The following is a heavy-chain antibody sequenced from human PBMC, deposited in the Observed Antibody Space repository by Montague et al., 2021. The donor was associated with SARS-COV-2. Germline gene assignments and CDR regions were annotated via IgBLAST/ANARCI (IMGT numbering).Heavy chain of an antibody. CDR2: IKGDGSNK. J-gene: IGHJ3*01. CDR1: GFTFSTYW. V-gene: IGHV3-7*03. CDR3: ARDTTSFNSGIYYDAFDV. D-gene: IGHD1-26*01. Sequence: SLRLSCAASGFTFSTYWMTWVRQAPGKGLEWVANIKGDGSNKHFVDSVEGHFTISRDNAKNSLYLLMTNLRVDDTAVYYCARDTTSFNSGIYYDAFDVWGQGTMVTVSS.